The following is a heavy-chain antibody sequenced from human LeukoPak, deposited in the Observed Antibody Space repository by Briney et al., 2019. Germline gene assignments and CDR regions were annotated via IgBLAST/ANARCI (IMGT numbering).Heavy chain of an antibody. D-gene: IGHD5-18*01. CDR3: ARVTWIQLIAGAFDI. J-gene: IGHJ3*02. CDR1: GFTFSSYG. CDR2: ISYDGSNK. V-gene: IGHV3-30*03. Sequence: GRSLRLSCAASGFTFSSYGMHWVRQAPGKGLEWVAVISYDGSNKYYADSVKGRFTISRDNSKNTLYLQMNSLRAEDTAVYYCARVTWIQLIAGAFDIWGQGTMVTVSS.